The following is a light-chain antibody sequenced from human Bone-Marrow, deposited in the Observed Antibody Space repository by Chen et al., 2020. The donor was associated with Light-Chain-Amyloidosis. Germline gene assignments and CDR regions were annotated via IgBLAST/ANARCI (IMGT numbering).Light chain of an antibody. J-gene: IGLJ3*02. CDR3: QVWDRSSDRPV. V-gene: IGLV3-21*02. Sequence: SYVLTPPSSVSVAPGQTATIACGGNKIGSTSVHWYQQTPGQAPLLVVSDESERPSGIPERLSGSNSGNTATLTISRVEAGDEADYYCQVWDRSSDRPVFGGGTKLTVL. CDR1: KIGSTS. CDR2: DES.